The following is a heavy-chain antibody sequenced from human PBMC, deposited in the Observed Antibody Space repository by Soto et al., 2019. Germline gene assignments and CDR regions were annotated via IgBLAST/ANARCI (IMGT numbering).Heavy chain of an antibody. V-gene: IGHV3-23*01. Sequence: PGGSLRLSCAASRFSFSTYAMTWVRQAPGKGLEWVSGISGNSGSTYYADSVKGRFTVSRDNSKNTVYLQMDSLRGDDTAVYYCAKVSVVLLAAGDWFDHWGQGTLVTVSS. CDR1: RFSFSTYA. CDR3: AKVSVVLLAAGDWFDH. J-gene: IGHJ5*02. CDR2: ISGNSGST. D-gene: IGHD2-21*01.